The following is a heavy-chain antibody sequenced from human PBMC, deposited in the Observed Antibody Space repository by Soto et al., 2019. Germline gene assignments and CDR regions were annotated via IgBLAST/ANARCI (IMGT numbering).Heavy chain of an antibody. CDR3: ARVGYITMVRGVKYYYYYGMDV. V-gene: IGHV4-59*01. CDR2: IYYSGST. Sequence: SETLSLTCTFSGCSSSSYYWSWIRQPTGKGLEWIGYIYYSGSTNYNPSLKSRVTISVDTSKNQFSLKLSSVTAADTAVYYCARVGYITMVRGVKYYYYYGMDVWGQGTTVTVSS. D-gene: IGHD3-10*01. CDR1: GCSSSSYY. J-gene: IGHJ6*02.